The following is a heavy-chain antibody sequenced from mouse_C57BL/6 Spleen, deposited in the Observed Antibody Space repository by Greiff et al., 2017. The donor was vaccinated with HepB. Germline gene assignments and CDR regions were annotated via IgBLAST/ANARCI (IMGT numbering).Heavy chain of an antibody. CDR1: GYTFTGYW. D-gene: IGHD2-4*01. CDR3: ARAIYYDYEGAFAY. CDR2: ILPGRGST. J-gene: IGHJ3*01. Sequence: VQLQQSGAELMKPGASVKLSCKATGYTFTGYWIEWVKQRPGHGLEWIGEILPGRGSTNYNEKFKGKATFTADTSSNTAYMQRSSITTEDAAIYYCARAIYYDYEGAFAYWGQGTLVTVSA. V-gene: IGHV1-9*01.